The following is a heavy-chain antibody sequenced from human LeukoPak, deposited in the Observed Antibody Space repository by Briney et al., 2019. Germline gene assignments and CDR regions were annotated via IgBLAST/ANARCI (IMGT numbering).Heavy chain of an antibody. CDR3: ARERSSTNGDDAFDI. CDR2: INPNSGGT. J-gene: IGHJ3*02. D-gene: IGHD2-8*01. V-gene: IGHV1-2*04. Sequence: EASVKVSCKASGGTFSSYAISWVRQAPGQGLEWMGWINPNSGGTNYAQKFQGWVTMTRDTSISTAYMELSRLRSDDTAVYYCARERSSTNGDDAFDIWGQGTMVTVSS. CDR1: GGTFSSYA.